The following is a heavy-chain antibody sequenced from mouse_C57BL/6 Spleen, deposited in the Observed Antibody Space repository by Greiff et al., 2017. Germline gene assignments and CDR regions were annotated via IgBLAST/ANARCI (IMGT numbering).Heavy chain of an antibody. CDR2: IDPSDSYT. D-gene: IGHD1-1*01. Sequence: QVQLQQPGAELVRPGTSVKLSCKASGYTFTSYWMHWVKQRPGQGLEWIGVIDPSDSYTNYNQKFKGKATLTVDTSSSTAYMQLSSLTSEDSAVYYCARGSSSLFDYWGQGTTLTVSA. CDR1: GYTFTSYW. V-gene: IGHV1-59*01. J-gene: IGHJ2*01. CDR3: ARGSSSLFDY.